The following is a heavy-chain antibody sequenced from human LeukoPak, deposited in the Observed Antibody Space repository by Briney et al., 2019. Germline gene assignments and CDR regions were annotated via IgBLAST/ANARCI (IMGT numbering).Heavy chain of an antibody. CDR2: IGTAGDT. D-gene: IGHD4/OR15-4a*01. CDR3: ARDLWSSSGIPNYGGHVDFDY. J-gene: IGHJ4*02. Sequence: GGSLRLSCAASGFTFSSYDMHWVRQVTGKGLEWVSAIGTAGDTYYPGSVKGRFTISRENAKNSLYLQMNSLRAGDTAVYYCARDLWSSSGIPNYGGHVDFDYWGQGTLVTVSS. V-gene: IGHV3-13*01. CDR1: GFTFSSYD.